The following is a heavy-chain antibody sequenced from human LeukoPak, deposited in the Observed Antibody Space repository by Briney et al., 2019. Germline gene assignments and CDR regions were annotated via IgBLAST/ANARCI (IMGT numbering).Heavy chain of an antibody. Sequence: GGSLRISCAASGFTFSSYSMNWVRQAPGKGLEWVSAISISGSKTYYADSVKGRFTISRDNSKNTLYLQMNSLRAEDTAVYYCANEIRPNDYWGQGTQVTVSS. J-gene: IGHJ4*02. V-gene: IGHV3-23*01. CDR2: ISISGSKT. D-gene: IGHD4-17*01. CDR1: GFTFSSYS. CDR3: ANEIRPNDY.